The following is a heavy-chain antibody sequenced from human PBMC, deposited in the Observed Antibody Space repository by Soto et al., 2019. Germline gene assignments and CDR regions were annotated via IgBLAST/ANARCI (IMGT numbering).Heavy chain of an antibody. D-gene: IGHD4-4*01. CDR2: IIPFIGTA. J-gene: IGHJ6*02. CDR1: GGTFSSYA. V-gene: IGHV1-69*18. CDR3: ARVVMTTVPACYCYGMDV. Sequence: QVQLLQSGAEVKKPGSSVTVSCKASGGTFSSYAISWVRQAPGQGLEWMGRIIPFIGTANYEQKFQGRVTITADESTSTAYMELTSLRSEDTAGYYCARVVMTTVPACYCYGMDVWGQGTTVTVSS.